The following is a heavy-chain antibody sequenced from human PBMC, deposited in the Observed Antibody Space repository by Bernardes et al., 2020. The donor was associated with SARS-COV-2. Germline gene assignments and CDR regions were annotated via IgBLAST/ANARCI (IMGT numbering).Heavy chain of an antibody. J-gene: IGHJ3*02. D-gene: IGHD3-9*01. V-gene: IGHV4-59*11. CDR1: GGSINSHY. Sequence: SETLSLTCAVSGGSINSHYWSWIRQPPGKGLEWIGYIYHSGSTNYNPSLKSRVTISLDTSKNQLSLNLKSVTAADTAVYYCASHRLNKYNDSLTGYYIVPWELFAIWGQGTLVPVSS. CDR3: ASHRLNKYNDSLTGYYIVPWELFAI. CDR2: IYHSGST.